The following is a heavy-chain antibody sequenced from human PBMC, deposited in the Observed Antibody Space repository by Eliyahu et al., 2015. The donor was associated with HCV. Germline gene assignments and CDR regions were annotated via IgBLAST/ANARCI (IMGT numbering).Heavy chain of an antibody. CDR2: VYPSDSET. Sequence: EVQLVQSGAEVRKAGESLKISCKASGXXFSTYWXAXVRQMPGKGLGWVGGVYPSDSETVYSSSFQGQVTISVDTSTSTAYLQWSGLRASDTAIYYCARGTQTYGVIHFPYWGQGSLVTVSS. V-gene: IGHV5-51*01. CDR1: GXXFSTYW. D-gene: IGHD2-21*01. J-gene: IGHJ4*02. CDR3: ARGTQTYGVIHFPY.